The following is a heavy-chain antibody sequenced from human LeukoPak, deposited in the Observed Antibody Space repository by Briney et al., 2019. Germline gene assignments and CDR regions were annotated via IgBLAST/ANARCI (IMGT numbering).Heavy chain of an antibody. Sequence: GGSLRLSCAASGFTLSSHWMSWVRRAPGTGLEWVANIKEDGSETYYVDSVKGRFTISRDNARTSLDLQMNSLRAQSMGVYYCARDVIAVLGVDHPLDFWGQGAQVTASS. CDR2: IKEDGSET. V-gene: IGHV3-7*01. D-gene: IGHD3-3*01. CDR3: ARDVIAVLGVDHPLDF. CDR1: GFTLSSHW. J-gene: IGHJ4*02.